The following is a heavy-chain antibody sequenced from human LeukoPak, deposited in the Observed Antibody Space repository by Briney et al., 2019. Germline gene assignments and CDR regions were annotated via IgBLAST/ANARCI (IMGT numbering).Heavy chain of an antibody. Sequence: ASVKVSCKASGYTFTGYYMHWVRQAPGQGLEWMGWMNPNSGNTGYAQKFQGRVTITRNTSISTAYMELSSLRSEDTAVYYCARGRPDYVWGSYRRDFDYWGQGTLVTVSS. D-gene: IGHD3-16*02. V-gene: IGHV1-8*03. CDR1: GYTFTGYY. CDR2: MNPNSGNT. J-gene: IGHJ4*02. CDR3: ARGRPDYVWGSYRRDFDY.